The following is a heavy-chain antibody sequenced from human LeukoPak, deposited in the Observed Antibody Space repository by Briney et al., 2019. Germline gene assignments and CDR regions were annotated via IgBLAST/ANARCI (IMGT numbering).Heavy chain of an antibody. V-gene: IGHV3-7*01. Sequence: GGSLRLSCAASGFTFISYWMSWVRQAPGKGLEWVANIKQDGSGTHYVDSVKGRFTISRDNAKNSLYLQMNSLSAEDTAVYYCARPSFTQGSYFDYWGQGTLVTVSS. CDR2: IKQDGSGT. J-gene: IGHJ4*02. CDR3: ARPSFTQGSYFDY. D-gene: IGHD2-15*01. CDR1: GFTFISYW.